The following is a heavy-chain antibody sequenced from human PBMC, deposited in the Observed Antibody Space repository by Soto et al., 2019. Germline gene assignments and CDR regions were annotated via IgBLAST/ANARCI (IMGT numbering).Heavy chain of an antibody. V-gene: IGHV3-33*06. D-gene: IGHD2-2*01. Sequence: HPGGSLRLSCAASGFTFSSYGMHWVRQAPGKGLEWVAVIWYDGSNKYYADSVKGRFTISRDNSKNTLYLQMNSLRAEDTAVYYCAKFPSGAYQLLIFDYWGQGTLVTVSS. CDR3: AKFPSGAYQLLIFDY. CDR2: IWYDGSNK. J-gene: IGHJ4*02. CDR1: GFTFSSYG.